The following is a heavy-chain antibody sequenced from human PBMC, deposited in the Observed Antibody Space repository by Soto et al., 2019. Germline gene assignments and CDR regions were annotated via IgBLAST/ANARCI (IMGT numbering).Heavy chain of an antibody. CDR3: VKGGYSSSWYPRSYYYYGMDV. Sequence: GGSLRLSCSASGFTFSSYAMHWVRQAPGKGLEYVSAISSNGGSTYYADSVKGRFTISRDNSKNTLYLQMSSLRAEDTAVYYCVKGGYSSSWYPRSYYYYGMDVWGQGTTVTVSS. CDR1: GFTFSSYA. CDR2: ISSNGGST. V-gene: IGHV3-64D*06. J-gene: IGHJ6*02. D-gene: IGHD6-13*01.